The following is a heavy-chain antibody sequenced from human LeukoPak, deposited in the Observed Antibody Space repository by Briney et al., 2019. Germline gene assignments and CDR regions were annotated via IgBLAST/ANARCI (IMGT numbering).Heavy chain of an antibody. Sequence: KASETLSLTCAVYGGSFSGYYWSWIRQPPGKGLEWIGEINHSGSTNYNPSLKSRVTISVDTSKNQFSLKLSSVTAADTAVYYCATRRSGYSGSSWGQGTLVTVSS. CDR3: ATRRSGYSGSS. D-gene: IGHD1-26*01. J-gene: IGHJ5*02. CDR1: GGSFSGYY. V-gene: IGHV4-34*01. CDR2: INHSGST.